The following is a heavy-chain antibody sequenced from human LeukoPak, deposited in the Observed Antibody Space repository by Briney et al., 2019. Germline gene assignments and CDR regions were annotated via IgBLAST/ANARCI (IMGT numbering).Heavy chain of an antibody. CDR2: INHSGST. Sequence: SETLSLTCAVYGGSFSGYYWSWIRQPPGKGLEWIGEINHSGSTNYNPSLKSRVTISVDTSKNQFSLKLSSVTAADTAVYYCASGGTKYWGYYYYGMDAWGQGTTVTVSS. V-gene: IGHV4-34*01. CDR3: ASGGTKYWGYYYYGMDA. D-gene: IGHD7-27*01. CDR1: GGSFSGYY. J-gene: IGHJ6*02.